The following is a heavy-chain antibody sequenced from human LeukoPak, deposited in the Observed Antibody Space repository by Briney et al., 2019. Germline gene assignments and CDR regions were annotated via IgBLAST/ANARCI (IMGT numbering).Heavy chain of an antibody. CDR3: ARGRSRYNWNDRGAFDI. V-gene: IGHV1-8*01. J-gene: IGHJ3*02. CDR2: MNPNSGNT. CDR1: GYTFTSYD. Sequence: ASVKVSCKAPGYTFTSYDINWVRQATGQGLEWMGWMNPNSGNTGYAQKFQGRVTMTRNTSISTAYMELSSLRSEDTAVYYCARGRSRYNWNDRGAFDIWGQGTVVTVSS. D-gene: IGHD1-1*01.